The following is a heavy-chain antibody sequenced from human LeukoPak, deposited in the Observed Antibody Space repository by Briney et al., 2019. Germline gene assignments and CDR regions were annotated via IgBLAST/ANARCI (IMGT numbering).Heavy chain of an antibody. V-gene: IGHV3-23*01. Sequence: QPGGSLRLSCAASGFTFSTYAMSWVRKAPGKGLEWVSTVSGRGDNTYYADSVKGRFTISRDNVRNTLSLQVNSLRAEDTAVYYCAKAVRIIDMAFDYWGQGALVTVSS. CDR2: VSGRGDNT. J-gene: IGHJ4*02. CDR3: AKAVRIIDMAFDY. D-gene: IGHD5-24*01. CDR1: GFTFSTYA.